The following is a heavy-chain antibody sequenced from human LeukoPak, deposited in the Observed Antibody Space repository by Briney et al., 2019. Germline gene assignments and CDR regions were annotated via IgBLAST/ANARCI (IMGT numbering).Heavy chain of an antibody. Sequence: GGSLRLSCAVSGFTFSSYTLNWVRQAPGKGLEWVSSISSGSSYIYYADSVKGRFTISRDNAKNSLFLQLNSLRAEDTAVYYCASISSYYSFDFWGQGALVTVSS. V-gene: IGHV3-21*01. CDR3: ASISSYYSFDF. CDR2: ISSGSSYI. J-gene: IGHJ4*02. D-gene: IGHD1-26*01. CDR1: GFTFSSYT.